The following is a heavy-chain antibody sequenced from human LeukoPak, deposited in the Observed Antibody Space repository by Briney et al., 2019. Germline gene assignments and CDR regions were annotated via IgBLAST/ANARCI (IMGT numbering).Heavy chain of an antibody. Sequence: SETLSLTCTVSGGSISSSSYYWGWIRQPPGKGLEWIGSIYYSGSTYYNPSLKSRVTISVDTSTNQFSLKLSPVTAADTAVYFCASQGGYSYGYYYYMDVWGKGTTVTVSS. CDR1: GGSISSSSYY. D-gene: IGHD5-18*01. CDR3: ASQGGYSYGYYYYMDV. CDR2: IYYSGST. V-gene: IGHV4-39*01. J-gene: IGHJ6*03.